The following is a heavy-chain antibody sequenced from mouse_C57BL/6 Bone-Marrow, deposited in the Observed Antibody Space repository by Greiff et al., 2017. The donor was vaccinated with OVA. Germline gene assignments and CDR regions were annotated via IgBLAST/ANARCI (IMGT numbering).Heavy chain of an antibody. J-gene: IGHJ3*01. D-gene: IGHD1-1*01. CDR3: ARRDYGAY. CDR2: ISSGGSYT. V-gene: IGHV5-6*02. Sequence: EVKVVESGGDLVKPGGSLKLSCAASGFTFSSYGMSWVRQTPDKRLEWVATISSGGSYTYYPDSVKGRFTISRDNAKNTLYLQMSSLKSEDTAMYYCARRDYGAYWGQGTLVTVSA. CDR1: GFTFSSYG.